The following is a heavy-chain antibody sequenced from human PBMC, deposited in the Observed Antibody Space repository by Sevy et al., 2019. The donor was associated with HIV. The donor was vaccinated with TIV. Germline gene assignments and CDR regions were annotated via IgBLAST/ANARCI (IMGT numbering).Heavy chain of an antibody. J-gene: IGHJ3*02. CDR3: AREGAGNAFDI. V-gene: IGHV4-31*03. Sequence: SETLSLTCTVSGGSISSGGYYWSWIRQHPGKGLEWIGYIYYSGSTYYNPALKSRVTISVDTSKNQFSLKLSSVTAADTAVYYCAREGAGNAFDIWGQGTMVTVSS. CDR1: GGSISSGGYY. CDR2: IYYSGST.